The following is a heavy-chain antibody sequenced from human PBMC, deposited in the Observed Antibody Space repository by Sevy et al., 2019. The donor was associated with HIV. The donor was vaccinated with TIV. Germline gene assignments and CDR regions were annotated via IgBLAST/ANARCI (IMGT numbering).Heavy chain of an antibody. CDR2: INGRGGST. D-gene: IGHD6-13*01. V-gene: IGHV3-23*01. Sequence: GGSLSLSCAASGFTFSSFAMSWVRQVPGKGLEWVSSINGRGGSTYYADSVKGRVTLSRDNSKNTLFLQMDSLRAEDTAIYYCARPTPRIAASSAAFFDYWGQGTLVTVSS. CDR1: GFTFSSFA. CDR3: ARPTPRIAASSAAFFDY. J-gene: IGHJ4*02.